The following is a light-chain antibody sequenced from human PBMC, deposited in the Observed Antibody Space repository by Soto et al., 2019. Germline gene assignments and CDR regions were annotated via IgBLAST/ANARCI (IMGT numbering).Light chain of an antibody. CDR1: SGHSTYA. J-gene: IGLJ2*01. Sequence: QLVLAQSPSASASLGASVKLTCTLSSGHSTYAIAWHQQQPEKGPRYLMKLNSDGSHTKGDGNPERFSGSSSGAERYLSISSLQSEDEADYYCQSWDTGIHRVFGGGTKLTVL. V-gene: IGLV4-69*01. CDR3: QSWDTGIHRV. CDR2: LNSDGSH.